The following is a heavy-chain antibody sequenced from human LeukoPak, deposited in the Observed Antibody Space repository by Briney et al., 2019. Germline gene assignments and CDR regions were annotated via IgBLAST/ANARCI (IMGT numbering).Heavy chain of an antibody. CDR3: ASFFCINGGCYYLDY. CDR1: GYTFTSYA. CDR2: INTNTGNP. Sequence: ASVKVSCKASGYTFTSYAMGWVRQAPGHGLEWMGWINTNTGNPTYAQGFTGRFVFSLDTSVSTAYLQISSLEAEDTAVYYCASFFCINGGCYYLDYWGQGTLVTVSS. J-gene: IGHJ4*02. D-gene: IGHD2-8*01. V-gene: IGHV7-4-1*02.